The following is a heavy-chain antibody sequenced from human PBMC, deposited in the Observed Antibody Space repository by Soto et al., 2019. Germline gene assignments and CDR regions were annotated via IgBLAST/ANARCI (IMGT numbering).Heavy chain of an antibody. V-gene: IGHV4-39*07. CDR3: AQAGGILTGLTPYYFDY. CDR1: GGSISSSSYY. D-gene: IGHD3-9*01. J-gene: IGHJ4*02. CDR2: IYYSGST. Sequence: SETLSLTCTVSGGSISSSSYYWGWIRQPPGKGLEWIGSIYYSGSTYYNPSLKSRVTISVDTSKNQFSLKLSSVTAADTAVYYCAQAGGILTGLTPYYFDYWGQGTLVTVSS.